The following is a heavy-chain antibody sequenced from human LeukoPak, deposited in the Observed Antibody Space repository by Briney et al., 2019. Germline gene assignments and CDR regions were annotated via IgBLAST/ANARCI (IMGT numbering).Heavy chain of an antibody. J-gene: IGHJ4*02. CDR1: GYSISSGYY. CDR2: IYHSGST. V-gene: IGHV4-38-2*02. Sequence: SETLSLTCTVSGYSISSGYYWGWIRQPPGKGLEWIGGIYHSGSTYYNPSLKSRVTISVDTSKNQFSLKLSSVTAADTAVYYCARAAAASGYFDYWGQGTLVTVSS. CDR3: ARAAAASGYFDY. D-gene: IGHD2-2*01.